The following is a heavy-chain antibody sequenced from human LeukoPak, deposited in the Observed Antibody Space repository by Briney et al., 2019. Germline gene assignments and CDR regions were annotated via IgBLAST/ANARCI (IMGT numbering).Heavy chain of an antibody. CDR3: ARGDDSGYYDYFDY. J-gene: IGHJ4*02. V-gene: IGHV3-53*01. D-gene: IGHD3-22*01. CDR2: IYTGGNT. Sequence: GGSLRLPCAASGFIVSNNYMSWVRQAPGKGLEWVSTIYTGGNTYYAASVKGRFTISRDFSKNTVFLHMNSLRAEDTAMYYCARGDDSGYYDYFDYWGQGALVTVSS. CDR1: GFIVSNNY.